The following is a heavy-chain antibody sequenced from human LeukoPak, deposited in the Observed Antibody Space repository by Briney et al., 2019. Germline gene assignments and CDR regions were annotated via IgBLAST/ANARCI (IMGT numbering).Heavy chain of an antibody. CDR2: ISSSSSYI. CDR1: GFTFSSYS. V-gene: IGHV3-21*01. CDR3: ARGLYDFWSGYYTDY. Sequence: GGSLRLSCAASGFTFSSYSMNWVRRAPGKGLEWVSSISSSSSYIYYADSVKGRFTISRDNAKNSLYLQMNSLRAEDTAVYYCARGLYDFWSGYYTDYWGQGTLVTVSS. J-gene: IGHJ4*02. D-gene: IGHD3-3*01.